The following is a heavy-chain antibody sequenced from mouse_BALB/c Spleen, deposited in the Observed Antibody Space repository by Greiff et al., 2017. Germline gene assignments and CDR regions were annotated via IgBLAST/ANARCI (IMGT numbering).Heavy chain of an antibody. V-gene: IGHV5-4*02. CDR2: ISDGGSYT. Sequence: DVKLVESGGGLVKPGGSLKLSCAASGFTFSDYYMYWVRQTPEKRLEWVATISDGGSYTYYPDSVKGRFTISRDNAKNNLYLQMSSLKSEDTAMYYCARAPLSYYAMDYWGQGTSVTVSS. CDR1: GFTFSDYY. J-gene: IGHJ4*01. CDR3: ARAPLSYYAMDY.